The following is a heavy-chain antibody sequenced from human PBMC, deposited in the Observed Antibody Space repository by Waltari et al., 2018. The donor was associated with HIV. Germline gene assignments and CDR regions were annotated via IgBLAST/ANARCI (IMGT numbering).Heavy chain of an antibody. J-gene: IGHJ4*02. CDR1: GFTLSSYG. Sequence: QVQLVESGGGVVQPGRSLRLSCATSGFTLSSYGMHWVRQAPGKGVEWVKFIWYDGSKKYYADSVKGRFTISRDNSKNTLYLQMNSLRIEDTAVYYCARKYSSSWGAPFDYWGQGTLVTVSS. CDR2: IWYDGSKK. V-gene: IGHV3-33*01. CDR3: ARKYSSSWGAPFDY. D-gene: IGHD6-13*01.